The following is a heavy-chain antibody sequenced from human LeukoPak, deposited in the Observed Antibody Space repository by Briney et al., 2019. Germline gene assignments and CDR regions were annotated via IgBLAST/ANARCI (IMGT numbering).Heavy chain of an antibody. J-gene: IGHJ3*02. Sequence: TGGSLRLSCAASGFTFSSYAMSWVRQAPGKGLEWVSAISGSGGSTYYADSVKGRFTISRDNSKNTLYLQMNSLRAEDTAVYYCAKDYYYGSGSSYDAFDIWGQGTMVTVSS. CDR2: ISGSGGST. V-gene: IGHV3-23*01. CDR3: AKDYYYGSGSSYDAFDI. CDR1: GFTFSSYA. D-gene: IGHD3-10*01.